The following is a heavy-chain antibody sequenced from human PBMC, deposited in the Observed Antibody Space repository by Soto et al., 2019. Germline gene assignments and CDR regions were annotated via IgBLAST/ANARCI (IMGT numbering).Heavy chain of an antibody. CDR1: GYTFTSYG. CDR3: ARDTGNFFDY. J-gene: IGHJ4*02. CDR2: IGPSSGNT. Sequence: VKVSCKASGYTFTSYGISWVRQAPGQGLEWMGWIGPSSGNTDSARNLQGRVTMTTDTSTSTAYMELRSLRSDDTAVYYCARDTGNFFDYWGQGTLVTVSS. V-gene: IGHV1-18*04.